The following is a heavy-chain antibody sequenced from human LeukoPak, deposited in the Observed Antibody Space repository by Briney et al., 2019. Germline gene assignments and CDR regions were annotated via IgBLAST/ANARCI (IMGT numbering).Heavy chain of an antibody. CDR2: IRYDGRNK. J-gene: IGHJ4*02. D-gene: IGHD3-10*01. CDR1: GFTFSSYG. Sequence: GGSLRLSCAASGFTFSSYGMHWVRQAPGKGLDWVAFIRYDGRNKYYADSVKGRFTISRDNSKNTLYLQMNSLRAEDTAVYYCARGGYYGSGSYVDYWGQGTLVTVSS. CDR3: ARGGYYGSGSYVDY. V-gene: IGHV3-30*02.